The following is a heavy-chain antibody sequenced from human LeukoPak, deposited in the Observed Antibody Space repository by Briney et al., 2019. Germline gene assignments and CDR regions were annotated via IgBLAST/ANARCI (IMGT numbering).Heavy chain of an antibody. CDR2: IWYDGRNK. CDR3: VRDGPRAYCGGDCYPEFDY. J-gene: IGHJ4*02. Sequence: GGSLRLSCAASGFIFSSYGMHWVRQVPGKGLEWVAVIWYDGRNKYYVDSVKGRFTISRDNPKNTLYLQMNGLRVEDTAVYYCVRDGPRAYCGGDCYPEFDYWGQGSLVTVSS. CDR1: GFIFSSYG. V-gene: IGHV3-33*01. D-gene: IGHD2-21*02.